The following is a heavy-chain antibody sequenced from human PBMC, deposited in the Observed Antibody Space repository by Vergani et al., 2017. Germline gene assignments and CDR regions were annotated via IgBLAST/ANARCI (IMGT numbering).Heavy chain of an antibody. V-gene: IGHV3-30-3*01. CDR1: GFTFSSYA. CDR3: ARDLLRYCSSTSCYFWVDP. CDR2: ISYDGSNK. Sequence: QVQLVESGGGVVQPGRSLRLSCAASGFTFSSYAMHWVRQAPGKGLEWVAVISYDGSNKYYADSVKGRFTISSDNSKNTLYLQMNSLRAEDTAVYYCARDLLRYCSSTSCYFWVDPWGQGTLVTVSS. D-gene: IGHD2-2*01. J-gene: IGHJ5*02.